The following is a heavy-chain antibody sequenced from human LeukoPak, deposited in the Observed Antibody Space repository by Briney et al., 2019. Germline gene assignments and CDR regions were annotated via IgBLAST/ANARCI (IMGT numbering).Heavy chain of an antibody. V-gene: IGHV3-7*01. J-gene: IGHJ4*02. D-gene: IGHD3-16*01. CDR3: ASWGAGGNS. CDR2: ISPDGSGK. Sequence: GGSLRLSCEASGFTLSTYWMNWFRQVPGKGLGWVANISPDGSGKRYVDSVKGRFTIARDNADNSLSLQMNSLRAEDTAVYYCASWGAGGNSWGQGTLVTVSS. CDR1: GFTLSTYW.